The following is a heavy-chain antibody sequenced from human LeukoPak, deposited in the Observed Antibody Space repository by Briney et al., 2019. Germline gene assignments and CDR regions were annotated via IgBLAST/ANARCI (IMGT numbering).Heavy chain of an antibody. J-gene: IGHJ6*03. V-gene: IGHV3-30*07. D-gene: IGHD2-21*02. CDR1: GFTFSSYA. CDR2: ISYDGSNK. CDR3: ARDGILAYCGGDCPIYYYYYMDV. Sequence: GGSLRLSCAASGFTFSSYAMHWVRQAPGKGLEWVAVISYDGSNKYYADSVKGRFTISRDNSKNTLYLQMNSLRAEDTAVYYCARDGILAYCGGDCPIYYYYYMDVWGKGTTVTVSS.